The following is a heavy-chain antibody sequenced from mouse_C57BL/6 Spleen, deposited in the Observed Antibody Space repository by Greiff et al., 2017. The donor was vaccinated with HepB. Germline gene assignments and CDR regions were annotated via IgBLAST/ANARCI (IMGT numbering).Heavy chain of an antibody. CDR3: ARGGYYGSSLDY. CDR2: IRNKANGYTT. CDR1: GFTFTDYY. J-gene: IGHJ2*01. Sequence: EVKLVESGGGLVQPGGSLSLSCAASGFTFTDYYMSWVRQPPGKALEWLGFIRNKANGYTTEYSASVKGRFTISRDNSQIILYLQMNALRAEDSATYYCARGGYYGSSLDYWGQGTTLTVSS. D-gene: IGHD1-1*01. V-gene: IGHV7-3*01.